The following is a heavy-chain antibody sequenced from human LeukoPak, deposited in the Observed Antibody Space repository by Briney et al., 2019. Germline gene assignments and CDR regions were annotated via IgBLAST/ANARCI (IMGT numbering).Heavy chain of an antibody. Sequence: SETLSLTCVVSGGSISSGGYSWSWIRQPPGKGLEWIGYIYHSGSTYYNPSLKSRVTISVDRSKNQFSLKLSSVTAADTAVYYCARGSGYFDYWGQGTLVTVSS. CDR1: GGSISSGGYS. CDR2: IYHSGST. CDR3: ARGSGYFDY. V-gene: IGHV4-30-2*01. J-gene: IGHJ4*02.